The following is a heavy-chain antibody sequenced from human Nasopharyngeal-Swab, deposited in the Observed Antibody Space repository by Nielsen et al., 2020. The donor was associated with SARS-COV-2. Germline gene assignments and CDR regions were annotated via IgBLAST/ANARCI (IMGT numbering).Heavy chain of an antibody. V-gene: IGHV1-69*13. D-gene: IGHD3-10*01. CDR1: GGTFSSYA. CDR3: ARGGYYGSGSYFHYYYGMDV. Sequence: SVKVSCKASGGTFSSYAISWVRQAPGQGLEWRGGIIPIFGTANYAQKFQGRVTIIADESTSTAYMELSSLRSEDTAVYYCARGGYYGSGSYFHYYYGMDVWGQGTTVTVSS. J-gene: IGHJ6*02. CDR2: IIPIFGTA.